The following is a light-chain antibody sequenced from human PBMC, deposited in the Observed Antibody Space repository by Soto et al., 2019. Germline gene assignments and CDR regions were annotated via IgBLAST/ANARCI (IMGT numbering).Light chain of an antibody. CDR3: QQAKSFPLT. CDR2: AAS. V-gene: IGKV1-12*01. J-gene: IGKJ4*01. CDR1: QDVITW. Sequence: DIQMTQSPSSVSASVGDRVSITCRASQDVITWLAWYQQRPGSAPKLLIYAASSSQSGVPSRISGSGSGTDFTLTINGLQPEDFATYYCQQAKSFPLTFGGGTKVELK.